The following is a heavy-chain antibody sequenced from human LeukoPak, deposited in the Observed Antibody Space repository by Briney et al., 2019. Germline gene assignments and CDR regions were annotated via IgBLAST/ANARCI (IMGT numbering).Heavy chain of an antibody. D-gene: IGHD3-16*01. CDR2: IYPGDSDT. J-gene: IGHJ4*02. V-gene: IGHV5-51*01. CDR3: ATYASGMAYDYFDY. CDR1: GYSFTNYW. Sequence: GESLKISCKGSGYSFTNYWIGWVRQMPGKGLELMGIIYPGDSDTRYSPSFQGQVTIAADKSITTAYLQWSGLKASDTAMYYCATYASGMAYDYFDYWGQGTLATVSS.